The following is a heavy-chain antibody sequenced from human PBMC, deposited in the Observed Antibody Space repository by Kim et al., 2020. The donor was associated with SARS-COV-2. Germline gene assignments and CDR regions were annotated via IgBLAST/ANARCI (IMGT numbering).Heavy chain of an antibody. CDR1: GGTFSSYA. Sequence: SVKVSCKASGGTFSSYAISWVRQAPGQGLEWMGGIIPIFGTANYAQKFQGRVTITADESTSTAYMELSSLRSEDTAVYYCAGHDPTLFGELRYYYYGMDVWGQGTTVTVSS. V-gene: IGHV1-69*13. CDR2: IIPIFGTA. D-gene: IGHD3-10*02. J-gene: IGHJ6*02. CDR3: AGHDPTLFGELRYYYYGMDV.